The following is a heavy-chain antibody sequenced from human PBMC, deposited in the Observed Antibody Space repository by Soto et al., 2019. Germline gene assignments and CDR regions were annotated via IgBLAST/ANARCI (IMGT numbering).Heavy chain of an antibody. V-gene: IGHV3-23*01. CDR1: GFPYSAYA. D-gene: IGHD4-4*01. CDR3: ARAIHDYRDYYYYYYMDV. Sequence: GGSLRRSCAACGFPYSAYAMTWVRQAPGKGLEWVSTIPSSSTTSYYADSVKGRFTISRDNSKNTLYLQMNSLRAEDTAVYYCARAIHDYRDYYYYYYMDVWGKGTTVTVSS. CDR2: IPSSSTTS. J-gene: IGHJ6*03.